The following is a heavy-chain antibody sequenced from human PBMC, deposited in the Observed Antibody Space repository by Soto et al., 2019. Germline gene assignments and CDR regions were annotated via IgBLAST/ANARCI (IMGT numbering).Heavy chain of an antibody. Sequence: SETLSLTCTVSGGSISSGGYYWSWIRQHPGKGLEWIGYIYYSGSTYYNPSLKSRVTISVDTSKNQFSLKLSSVTAADTAVYYCARGVRTVTPPYYFDYWGQGTLVTV. D-gene: IGHD4-17*01. V-gene: IGHV4-31*03. CDR1: GGSISSGGYY. CDR3: ARGVRTVTPPYYFDY. CDR2: IYYSGST. J-gene: IGHJ4*02.